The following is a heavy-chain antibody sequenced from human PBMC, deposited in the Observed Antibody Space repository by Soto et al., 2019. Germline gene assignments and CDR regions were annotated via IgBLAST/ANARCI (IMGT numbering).Heavy chain of an antibody. CDR2: INHSGST. J-gene: IGHJ2*01. CDR3: SREVPSRYFDL. D-gene: IGHD2-2*01. CDR1: GASFSDSY. V-gene: IGHV4-34*01. Sequence: QVRLQQWGAGLLKPSETLSLTCAVYGASFSDSYWNWIRQPPGKGLEWIGEINHSGSTIYNTSLESRVTIALDTSRKQCTLKMRSATAADTAVYYCSREVPSRYFDLWGRGTPVTVSS.